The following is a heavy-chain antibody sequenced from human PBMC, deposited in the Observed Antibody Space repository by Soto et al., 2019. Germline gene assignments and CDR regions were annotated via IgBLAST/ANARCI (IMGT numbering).Heavy chain of an antibody. CDR3: ARGVANYDYIWGSYRYPDFDY. CDR2: ISSSSSYI. Sequence: GGSLRLSCAASGFTFSSYSMNWVRQAPGKGLEWVSSISSSSSYIYYADSVKGRFTISRDNAKNSLYLQMNSLRAEDTAVYYCARGVANYDYIWGSYRYPDFDYWGQGTLVTVSS. J-gene: IGHJ4*02. V-gene: IGHV3-21*01. D-gene: IGHD3-16*02. CDR1: GFTFSSYS.